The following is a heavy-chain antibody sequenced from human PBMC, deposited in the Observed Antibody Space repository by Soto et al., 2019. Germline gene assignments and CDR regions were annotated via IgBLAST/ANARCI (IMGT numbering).Heavy chain of an antibody. V-gene: IGHV4-59*01. CDR3: ARATNWFDP. CDR2: IYYSGST. Sequence: ETLSLTCTVSGGSISSYYWSWIRQPPGKGLEWIGYIYYSGSTNYNPSLKSRVTISVDTSKNQFSLKLSSVTAADTAVYYCARATNWFDPWGQGTLVTVSS. J-gene: IGHJ5*02. CDR1: GGSISSYY.